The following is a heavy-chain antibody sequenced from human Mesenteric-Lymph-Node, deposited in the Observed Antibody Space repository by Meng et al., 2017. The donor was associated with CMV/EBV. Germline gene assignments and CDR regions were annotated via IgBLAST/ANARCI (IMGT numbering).Heavy chain of an antibody. CDR1: GFTFRSYS. Sequence: GESLRLSCAASGFTFRSYSMNWVRQAPGKGLEWVSSISSSSSYIYYADSVKGRFTISRDNAKNSLYLQMNSLRAEDTAVYYCARDRPGMDVWGQGTKVTVSS. V-gene: IGHV3-21*01. CDR2: ISSSSSYI. CDR3: ARDRPGMDV. J-gene: IGHJ6*02.